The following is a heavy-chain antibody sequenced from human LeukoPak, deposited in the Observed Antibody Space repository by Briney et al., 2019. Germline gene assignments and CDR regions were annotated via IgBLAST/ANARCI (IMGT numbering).Heavy chain of an antibody. CDR3: ATGAMIVVVTPLDYFDY. J-gene: IGHJ4*02. CDR1: GYTLTEVS. V-gene: IGHV1-24*01. CDR2: FDPEDGET. Sequence: GASVKVSCKVSGYTLTEVSMHWVRQAPGKGLEWMGGFDPEDGETIYAQKFQGRVTMTEDTSTDTAYMELSSLRSEDTAVYYCATGAMIVVVTPLDYFDYWGQGTLVTVSS. D-gene: IGHD3-22*01.